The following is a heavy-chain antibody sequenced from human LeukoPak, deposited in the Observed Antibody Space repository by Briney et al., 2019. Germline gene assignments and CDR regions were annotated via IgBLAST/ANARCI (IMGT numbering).Heavy chain of an antibody. D-gene: IGHD3-10*01. CDR2: INSDGSGT. Sequence: GGSLRLSCAAAGFTFSSYWMHWVRQAPGKGLVWVSRINSDGSGTSYADSVKGRSTISRDNAKNTLYLQMNSLRAEDTAVYYCAGRSGSYYSLNYWGQGTLVTVSS. J-gene: IGHJ4*02. V-gene: IGHV3-74*01. CDR1: GFTFSSYW. CDR3: AGRSGSYYSLNY.